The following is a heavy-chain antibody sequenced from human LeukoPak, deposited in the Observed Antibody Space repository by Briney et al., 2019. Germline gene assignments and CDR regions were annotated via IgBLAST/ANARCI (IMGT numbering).Heavy chain of an antibody. V-gene: IGHV4-59*01. D-gene: IGHD3-10*01. CDR1: GGSITSYY. CDR2: IYYSGST. J-gene: IGHJ4*02. Sequence: PSETLSLTCTVSGGSITSYYWSWIRQPPGEGLEWIGNIYYSGSTNYNPSLKSRVTISIDTSKNQFSLKLSSVTAADTAVYYCASTANYYGSGSYYKNWGQGTLVTVSS. CDR3: ASTANYYGSGSYYKN.